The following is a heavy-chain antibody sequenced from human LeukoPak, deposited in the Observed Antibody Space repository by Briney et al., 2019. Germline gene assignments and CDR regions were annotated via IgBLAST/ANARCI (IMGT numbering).Heavy chain of an antibody. CDR2: ISGRSGAI. V-gene: IGHV3-23*01. CDR3: AREGDRGVLVAVFFDF. J-gene: IGHJ4*02. Sequence: PGGSLRLSCAASGFTFTDYSMAWVRQAPGKGLEWVSVISGRSGAIFYADSVKGRFTISRDNSNNMLHLQLSSLRAEDTAVYYCAREGDRGVLVAVFFDFWGQGTVVTVSS. D-gene: IGHD5-12*01. CDR1: GFTFTDYS.